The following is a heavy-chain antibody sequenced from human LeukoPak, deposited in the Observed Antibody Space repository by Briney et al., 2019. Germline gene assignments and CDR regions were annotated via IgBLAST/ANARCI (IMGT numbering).Heavy chain of an antibody. Sequence: SETLSLTCTVSGGSISTYYWSWIRQPPGKGLEGIGYIYYSGSTKYNPSLKSRVTISVDTSKNQFSLKLSSVTAADTAVYYCARVHRYCSGGSCYLFDYWGQGTLVTVSS. J-gene: IGHJ4*02. V-gene: IGHV4-59*01. D-gene: IGHD2-15*01. CDR2: IYYSGST. CDR1: GGSISTYY. CDR3: ARVHRYCSGGSCYLFDY.